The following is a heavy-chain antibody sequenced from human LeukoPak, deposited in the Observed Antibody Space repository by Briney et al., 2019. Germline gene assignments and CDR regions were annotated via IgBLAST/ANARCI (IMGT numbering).Heavy chain of an antibody. Sequence: EASVKVSCKVSGYTLTELSMHWVRQAPGEGLEWMGGFDPEDGETIYAQKFQGRVTMTEDTSTDTAYMELSSLRSEDTAVYYCRLRYFDWSNSDAFDIWGQGTMVTVSS. CDR2: FDPEDGET. D-gene: IGHD3-9*01. CDR3: RLRYFDWSNSDAFDI. CDR1: GYTLTELS. J-gene: IGHJ3*02. V-gene: IGHV1-24*01.